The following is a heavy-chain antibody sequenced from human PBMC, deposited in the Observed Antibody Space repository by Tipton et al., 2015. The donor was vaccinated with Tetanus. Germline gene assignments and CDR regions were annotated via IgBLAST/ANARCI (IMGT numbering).Heavy chain of an antibody. D-gene: IGHD6-19*01. CDR3: ARVGLHVVAGTGQYYFDY. V-gene: IGHV4-34*01. CDR1: GGSIGGYY. J-gene: IGHJ4*02. Sequence: AGLVKPSETLSLNCSVSGGSIGGYYWSWIRQPPGKGLEWIGEINHSGSTNYNPSLKSRVTISVDTSKNQFSLNLGSVTAADTAVYYCARVGLHVVAGTGQYYFDYWGRGTLVTVSS. CDR2: INHSGST.